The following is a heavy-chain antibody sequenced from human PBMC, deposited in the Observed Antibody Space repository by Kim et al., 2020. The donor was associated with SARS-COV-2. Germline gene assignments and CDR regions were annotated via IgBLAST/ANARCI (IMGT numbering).Heavy chain of an antibody. D-gene: IGHD3-10*01. V-gene: IGHV1-46*01. Sequence: ASVKVSCKASGYTFTSYYMHWVRQAPGQGLEWMGIINPSGGSTSYAQKFQGRVTMTRDTSTSTVYMELSSLRSEDTAVYYCARVGTYGSGIEPDDFDYWGQGTLVTVSS. CDR2: INPSGGST. CDR1: GYTFTSYY. CDR3: ARVGTYGSGIEPDDFDY. J-gene: IGHJ4*02.